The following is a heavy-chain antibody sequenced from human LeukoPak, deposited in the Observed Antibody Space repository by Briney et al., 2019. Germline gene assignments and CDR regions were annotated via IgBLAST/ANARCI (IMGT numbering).Heavy chain of an antibody. CDR2: IIPIFGTA. D-gene: IGHD6-19*01. V-gene: IGHV1-69*05. CDR1: GGTFSSYA. CDR3: ARRGVAVAGTEDAFDI. J-gene: IGHJ3*02. Sequence: GASVKVSCKAPGGTFSSYAISWVRQAPGQGLEWMGRIIPIFGTANYAQKFQGRVTITTDESTSTAYMELSSLRSEDTAVYYCARRGVAVAGTEDAFDIWGQGTMVTVSS.